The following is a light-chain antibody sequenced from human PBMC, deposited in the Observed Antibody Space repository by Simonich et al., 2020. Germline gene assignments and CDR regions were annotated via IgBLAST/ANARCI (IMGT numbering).Light chain of an antibody. CDR1: SSDVGGYNY. CDR3: CSYAGSSTFVV. J-gene: IGLJ2*01. Sequence: QSALTQPASVSGSPGQSITNSCTGTSSDVGGYNYVSWYQQHPGKAPKLMIYDVSKRPSGVSNRFSGSKSGNTASLTISGLQAEDEADYYCCSYAGSSTFVVFGGGTKLTVL. CDR2: DVS. V-gene: IGLV2-23*02.